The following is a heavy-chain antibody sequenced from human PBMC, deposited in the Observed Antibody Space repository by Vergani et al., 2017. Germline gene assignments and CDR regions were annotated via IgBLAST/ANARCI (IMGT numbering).Heavy chain of an antibody. V-gene: IGHV1-69-2*01. D-gene: IGHD3-9*01. CDR1: GHTFTDHY. CDR3: ATRALVMDALDI. J-gene: IGHJ3*02. Sequence: EVRLVQSGAEVKKPGATVTISCKVSGHTFTDHYMHWVQQAPGRGLQWIGLLHTGDTDTKYAEKFQDRISITADTSTDTVYMELKSLGSEDTAVYYCATRALVMDALDIWGQGTMVTVSS. CDR2: LHTGDTDT.